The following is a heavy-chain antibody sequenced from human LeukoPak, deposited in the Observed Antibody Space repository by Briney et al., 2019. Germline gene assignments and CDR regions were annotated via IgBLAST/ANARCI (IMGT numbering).Heavy chain of an antibody. CDR2: IHYSGTT. CDR1: GDSINTGDDY. CDR3: ARHRLATIRAPFDH. J-gene: IGHJ4*02. Sequence: SETLSLTCTVSGDSINTGDDYWGWIRQPPGRGLEWIGTIHYSGTTYYNPSLKSRVSISVETSKNHFSLKVTSVTAADTAVYFCARHRLATIRAPFDHWGQGILVTVSS. V-gene: IGHV4-39*01. D-gene: IGHD5-12*01.